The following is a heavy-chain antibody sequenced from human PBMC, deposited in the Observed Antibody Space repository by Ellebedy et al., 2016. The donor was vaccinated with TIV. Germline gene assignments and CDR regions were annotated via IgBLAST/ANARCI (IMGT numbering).Heavy chain of an antibody. CDR3: ARVGGTYLKYYFDS. D-gene: IGHD1-26*01. CDR1: GYTFISHY. J-gene: IGHJ4*02. V-gene: IGHV1-46*01. Sequence: ASVKVSCXASGYTFISHYMHWVRQAPGQGLEWVGLINPSDGSTRYAQKFQGRVSMTRDTSTSTVYMELNSLRSDNTAVFYCARVGGTYLKYYFDSWGQGTLVTVSS. CDR2: INPSDGST.